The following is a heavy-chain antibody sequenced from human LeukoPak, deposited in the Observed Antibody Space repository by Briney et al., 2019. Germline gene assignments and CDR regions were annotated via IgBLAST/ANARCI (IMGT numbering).Heavy chain of an antibody. CDR1: GYSISSGYY. D-gene: IGHD1-26*01. J-gene: IGHJ4*02. CDR2: IYHSGSA. V-gene: IGHV4-38-2*01. CDR3: ARTAGRGNFDY. Sequence: PSETLSLTCAVSGYSISSGYYWGWIRQPPWKGVEWIGSIYHSGSAYYNPSLKSRVTISVDTSKNQFSLKLSSVTAADTAVYYCARTAGRGNFDYWGQGTLVTVSS.